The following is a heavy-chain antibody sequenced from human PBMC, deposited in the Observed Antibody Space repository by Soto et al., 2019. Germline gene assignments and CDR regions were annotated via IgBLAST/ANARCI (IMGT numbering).Heavy chain of an antibody. CDR3: AREVVERSRESKTVEKRRYGMDV. D-gene: IGHD1-1*01. J-gene: IGHJ6*02. Sequence: QVQLVESGGGVVQPGRSLRLSCAASGFTFSSYAMHWVRQAPGKGLEWVAGISYDGSNKYYADSVKGRFTISRDNSKNTRYLQMNSLRAEDTAVYYCAREVVERSRESKTVEKRRYGMDVWGQVTTVTVSS. CDR1: GFTFSSYA. CDR2: ISYDGSNK. V-gene: IGHV3-30*14.